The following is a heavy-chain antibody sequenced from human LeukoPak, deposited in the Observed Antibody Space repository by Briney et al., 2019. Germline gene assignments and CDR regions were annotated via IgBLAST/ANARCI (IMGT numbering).Heavy chain of an antibody. Sequence: SETLSLTCTVSSGSISRYYWSWIRQPAGKGLEWIGRIYTSGSTNYNPSLKSRVTMSVDTSKNQFSLKLSSVTAAGTAVYYCAREPPSMVRGVNSGFDPWGQGTLVTVSS. CDR1: SGSISRYY. V-gene: IGHV4-4*07. J-gene: IGHJ5*02. CDR2: IYTSGST. D-gene: IGHD3-10*01. CDR3: AREPPSMVRGVNSGFDP.